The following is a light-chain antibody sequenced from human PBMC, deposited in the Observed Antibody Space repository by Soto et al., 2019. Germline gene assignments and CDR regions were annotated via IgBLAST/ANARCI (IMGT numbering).Light chain of an antibody. J-gene: IGKJ1*01. CDR1: QSVSSSY. V-gene: IGKV3-20*01. CDR2: GAS. Sequence: EIVFTQSPATLSLSPGERATLSCRASQSVSSSYLAWYQQKPGQAPRLLIYGASSRATGIPDRFSGSGSGTDFTLTISRLEPEDFAVYFCQQYDSSPQALGLGTKVDIK. CDR3: QQYDSSPQA.